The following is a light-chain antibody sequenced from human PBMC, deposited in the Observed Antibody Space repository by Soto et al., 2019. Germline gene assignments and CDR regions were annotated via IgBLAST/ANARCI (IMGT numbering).Light chain of an antibody. J-gene: IGKJ2*01. CDR2: VAS. V-gene: IGKV1-39*01. CDR1: QSISRY. CDR3: QQSYSLPYT. Sequence: DIQMTQSASSLSASVGDRVTITCRASQSISRYLRWYQQKPGKAPKLLISVASSLQSGVPARFSGSGSGTDFTLTIDSLQPEDFATYHCQQSYSLPYTFGQGTKLDIK.